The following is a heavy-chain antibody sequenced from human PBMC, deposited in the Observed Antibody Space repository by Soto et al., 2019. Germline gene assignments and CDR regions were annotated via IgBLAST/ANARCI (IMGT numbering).Heavy chain of an antibody. CDR2: IDPSDSYT. J-gene: IGHJ6*02. D-gene: IGHD4-17*01. CDR3: ARHGGYGDPNYYGMDV. V-gene: IGHV5-10-1*01. Sequence: SGESLKISCKGSGYSFTSYWISWVRQMPGKGLEWMGRIDPSDSYTNYSPSFQGHVTISADKSISTAYLQWSSLKASDTAMYYCARHGGYGDPNYYGMDVWGQGTTVTVSS. CDR1: GYSFTSYW.